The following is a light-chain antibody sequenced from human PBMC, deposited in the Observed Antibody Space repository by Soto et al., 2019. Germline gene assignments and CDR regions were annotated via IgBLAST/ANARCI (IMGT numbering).Light chain of an antibody. Sequence: EIVMTQSPATLSVSPGERATLSCRASQSVSSNLAWYQQKPGQAPRLLIYGTSTRATGIPARFSGSGSGTEFTLTISSLQSEDFAGSYCQQYNNWPRTWTFGQGTKVEIK. V-gene: IGKV3-15*01. CDR1: QSVSSN. CDR2: GTS. CDR3: QQYNNWPRTWT. J-gene: IGKJ1*01.